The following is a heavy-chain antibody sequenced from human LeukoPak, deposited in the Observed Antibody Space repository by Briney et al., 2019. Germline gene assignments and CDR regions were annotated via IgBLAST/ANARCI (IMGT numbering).Heavy chain of an antibody. CDR1: GFTFSSYA. CDR2: ISGSGGST. Sequence: TGGSLRLSCAAFGFTFSSYAMSWVRQAPGKGLEWVSAISGSGGSTYYADSVKGRFTISRDNSKNTLYLQMNSLRAEDAAVYYCAKDPWHPYYYGSGSNLWGQGTLVTVSS. V-gene: IGHV3-23*01. CDR3: AKDPWHPYYYGSGSNL. D-gene: IGHD3-10*01. J-gene: IGHJ5*02.